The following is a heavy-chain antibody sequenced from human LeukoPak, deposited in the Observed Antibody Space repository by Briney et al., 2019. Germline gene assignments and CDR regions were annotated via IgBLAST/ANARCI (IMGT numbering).Heavy chain of an antibody. J-gene: IGHJ4*02. D-gene: IGHD3-22*01. Sequence: GGSLRLSCAASGFTFSSYGMSWVRQAPGKGLEWVANIKQGGSEKYYVDSVKGRFTISRDNAKNSLYPQMNSLRAEATDVYDYERDYYDSSASSYYHYFGYWGPGTLVTVSS. V-gene: IGHV3-7*01. CDR2: IKQGGSEK. CDR1: GFTFSSYG. CDR3: ERDYYDSSASSYYHYFGY.